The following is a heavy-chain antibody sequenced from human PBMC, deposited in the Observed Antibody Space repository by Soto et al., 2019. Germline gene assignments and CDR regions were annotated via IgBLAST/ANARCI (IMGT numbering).Heavy chain of an antibody. J-gene: IGHJ6*03. CDR3: ARRPRDSNYYMDV. D-gene: IGHD4-4*01. V-gene: IGHV1-69*02. CDR1: GGTFSSYT. CDR2: IIPILGIA. Sequence: QVQLVQSGAEVKKPGSSVKVSCKASGGTFSSYTISWVRQAPGQGLEWMGRIIPILGIANYAQKFQGRVTITADKSTSTAYMELSSLRSEDTAVYYCARRPRDSNYYMDVWGKGTAVTVSS.